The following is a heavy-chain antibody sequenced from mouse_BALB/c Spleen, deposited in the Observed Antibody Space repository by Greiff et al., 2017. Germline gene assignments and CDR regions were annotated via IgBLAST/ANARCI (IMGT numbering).Heavy chain of an antibody. J-gene: IGHJ4*01. CDR2: ISNGGGST. CDR1: GFTFSSYT. V-gene: IGHV5-12-2*01. D-gene: IGHD1-1*01. Sequence: EVQVVESGGGLVQPGGSLKLSCAASGFTFSSYTMSWVRQTPEKRLEWVAYISNGGGSTYYPDTVKGRFTISRDNAKNTLYLQMSSLKSEDTAMYYCARHGTTVVARAMDYWGQGTSVTVSS. CDR3: ARHGTTVVARAMDY.